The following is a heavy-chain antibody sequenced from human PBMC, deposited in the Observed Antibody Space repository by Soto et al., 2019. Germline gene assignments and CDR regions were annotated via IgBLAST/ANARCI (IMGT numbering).Heavy chain of an antibody. Sequence: PSETLSLTCAVYGGSFSDSYWSWIRQPPGKGLEWIGEINHSGSTNYNPSLKSRVTISVDTSKNQFSLKLSSVTAADTAVYYCARGYCSSTSCFYYMDVWGKGTTVT. D-gene: IGHD2-2*01. J-gene: IGHJ6*03. CDR1: GGSFSDSY. CDR2: INHSGST. CDR3: ARGYCSSTSCFYYMDV. V-gene: IGHV4-34*01.